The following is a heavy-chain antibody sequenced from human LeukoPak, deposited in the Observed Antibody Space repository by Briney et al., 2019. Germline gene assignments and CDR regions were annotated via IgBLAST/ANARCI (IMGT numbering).Heavy chain of an antibody. CDR2: INSDGSST. CDR1: GFSISNFW. J-gene: IGHJ4*02. CDR3: ARAPESYGDYEFDY. D-gene: IGHD4-17*01. V-gene: IGHV3-74*01. Sequence: GGSLRLSCAASGFSISNFWMHWVRQAPGKGLVWVSRINSDGSSTTYADSVKGRFTISRGNAKNTLYLQMNSLRAEDTAVYYCARAPESYGDYEFDYWGQGTLVTVSS.